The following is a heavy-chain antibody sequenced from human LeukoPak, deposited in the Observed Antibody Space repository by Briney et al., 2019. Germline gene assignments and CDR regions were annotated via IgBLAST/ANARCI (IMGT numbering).Heavy chain of an antibody. V-gene: IGHV3-11*04. CDR2: ISSSGSTI. D-gene: IGHD2-8*01. Sequence: AGSLRLSCAASGFTFSDYYMSWIRQAPGKGLEWVSYISSSGSTIYYADSVKGRFTISRDNAKNSLYLQMNSLRAEDTAVYYCARDLRMGYFDYWGQGTLVTVSS. CDR3: ARDLRMGYFDY. CDR1: GFTFSDYY. J-gene: IGHJ4*02.